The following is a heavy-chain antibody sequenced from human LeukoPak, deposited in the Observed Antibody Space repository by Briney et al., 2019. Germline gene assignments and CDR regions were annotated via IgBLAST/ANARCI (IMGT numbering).Heavy chain of an antibody. D-gene: IGHD3-22*01. CDR2: INPSGGST. Sequence: ASVKVSCKASGYTFTSYYMHWVRQAPGQGLEWMGIINPSGGSTSYAQKFQGRVTMTRDTSTSTVYMELSSLRSEDTAVYYCARDPDSSGYYYFAIDYWGQGTLVTVSS. J-gene: IGHJ4*02. V-gene: IGHV1-46*01. CDR1: GYTFTSYY. CDR3: ARDPDSSGYYYFAIDY.